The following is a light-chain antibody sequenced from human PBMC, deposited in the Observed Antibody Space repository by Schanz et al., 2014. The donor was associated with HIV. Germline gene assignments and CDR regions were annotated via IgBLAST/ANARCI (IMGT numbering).Light chain of an antibody. CDR1: QSINNY. CDR2: AAS. Sequence: DIQMTQSPSSLSASVGDRVTITCRASQSINNYLTWYQQKPGKAPNLLIFAASSLQSGVPSRFSGSGSGTLYTLTISGLQPEDSATYYCQQSYSNTRTFGQGTKVEIK. V-gene: IGKV1-39*01. CDR3: QQSYSNTRT. J-gene: IGKJ1*01.